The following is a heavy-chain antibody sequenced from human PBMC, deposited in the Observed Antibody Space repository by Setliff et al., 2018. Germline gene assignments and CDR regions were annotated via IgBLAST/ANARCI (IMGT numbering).Heavy chain of an antibody. J-gene: IGHJ4*02. D-gene: IGHD3-22*01. V-gene: IGHV4-38-2*01. Sequence: PSETLSLTCAVSGYSISSGYYWGWIRQPPGKGLEWIGSIYHSGSTYYNPSLKSRVAISVGTSENQFSLRLNSVTAADTAVYYCARLWISYESNTYFYPKYFDFWGQGTLVTVSS. CDR1: GYSISSGYY. CDR2: IYHSGST. CDR3: ARLWISYESNTYFYPKYFDF.